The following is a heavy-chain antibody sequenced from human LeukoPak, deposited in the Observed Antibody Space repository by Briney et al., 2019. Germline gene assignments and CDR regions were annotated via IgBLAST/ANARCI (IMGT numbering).Heavy chain of an antibody. CDR1: GGSISSYY. Sequence: SETLSLTCTASGGSISSYYWSWIRQPPGKGLEWIGNIYYSGSANYNPSLMSRVTISLDMSKNQFSLKLTSVTAADTAVYYCARGEWWFDPWGQGTLVTVSS. CDR3: ARGEWWFDP. J-gene: IGHJ5*02. D-gene: IGHD2-8*01. V-gene: IGHV4-59*01. CDR2: IYYSGSA.